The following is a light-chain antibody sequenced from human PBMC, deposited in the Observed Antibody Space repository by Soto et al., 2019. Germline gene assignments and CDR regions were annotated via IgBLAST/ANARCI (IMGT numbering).Light chain of an antibody. CDR2: GAS. CDR3: QQYGSSSIT. Sequence: EIVLTQSPGTLSLSPGERATLSCRASQSVSSSYLAWYQQKSGQAPRLLIYGASSRATGIPDRFSGSGSGTDFTLTIGRLEPEDFAVYYCQQYGSSSIT. J-gene: IGKJ5*01. CDR1: QSVSSSY. V-gene: IGKV3-20*01.